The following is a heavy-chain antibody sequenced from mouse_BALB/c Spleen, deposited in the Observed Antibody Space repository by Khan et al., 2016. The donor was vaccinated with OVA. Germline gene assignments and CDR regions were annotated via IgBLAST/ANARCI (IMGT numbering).Heavy chain of an antibody. CDR1: GDSITSGY. D-gene: IGHD2-14*01. CDR2: MIYSGNT. J-gene: IGHJ3*01. CDR3: ARSTYRYAFAY. V-gene: IGHV3-8*02. Sequence: EVQLQESGPSLVKPSQTLSLTCSVTGDSITSGYWSWIRKFPGNKLEYMGYMIYSGNTYYNPSLKSRISITRHTSKNQYYLQWNAVTTEDTATYYCARSTYRYAFAYWGQGTLVTVSA.